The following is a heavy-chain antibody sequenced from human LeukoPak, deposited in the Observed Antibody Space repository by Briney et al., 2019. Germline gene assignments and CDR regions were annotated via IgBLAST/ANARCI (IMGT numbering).Heavy chain of an antibody. CDR2: INPSIGST. V-gene: IGHV1-46*01. D-gene: IGHD5-12*01. CDR1: RYTFTSYY. J-gene: IGHJ4*02. CDR3: ARDGHGYSGYDFRYFDY. Sequence: ASVKVSCKASRYTFTSYYIHWVRQAPGQGLEWMGIINPSIGSTIYSQKFQGRVTMTRDTSISTAYMELSRLRSDDTAVYYCARDGHGYSGYDFRYFDYWGQGTLVTVSS.